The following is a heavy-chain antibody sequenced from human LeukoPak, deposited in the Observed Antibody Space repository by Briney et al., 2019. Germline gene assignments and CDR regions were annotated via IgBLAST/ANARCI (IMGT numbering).Heavy chain of an antibody. D-gene: IGHD6-19*01. Sequence: GGSLRLSFAASGFTFTSYAMSWVRQAPGKGLEWASLISGSGGSTYYADSVKGQFTISRDNSKNTLYLQMNSLRAEDTAVYYCANLLIAVAGTGWFDPWGQGTLVTVSS. V-gene: IGHV3-23*01. J-gene: IGHJ5*02. CDR3: ANLLIAVAGTGWFDP. CDR2: ISGSGGST. CDR1: GFTFTSYA.